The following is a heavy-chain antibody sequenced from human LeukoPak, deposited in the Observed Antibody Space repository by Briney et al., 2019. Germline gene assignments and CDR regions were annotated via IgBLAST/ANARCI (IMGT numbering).Heavy chain of an antibody. CDR2: IYYSGST. D-gene: IGHD6-13*01. Sequence: SETLSLTCTVSGGSISSSSYYWGWIRQPPGKGLEWIGSIYYSGSTYYNPSLKSRVTISVDTSKNQFSLKLSSVTAADTAVYCCARHGAAAALLSPFDYWGQGTLVTVSS. V-gene: IGHV4-39*01. J-gene: IGHJ4*02. CDR1: GGSISSSSYY. CDR3: ARHGAAAALLSPFDY.